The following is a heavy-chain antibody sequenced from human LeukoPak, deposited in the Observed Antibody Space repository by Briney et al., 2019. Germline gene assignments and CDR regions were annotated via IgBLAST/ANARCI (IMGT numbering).Heavy chain of an antibody. CDR1: GGSFSGYY. Sequence: PSETLPLTCAVYGGSFSGYYWSWIRQPPGKGLEWSGEINHSGSTNYNPSLKSRVTISVDTSKNQFSLKLSSVTAADTAVYYCASTRVVGYYYMDVWGKGTTVTVSS. J-gene: IGHJ6*03. CDR2: INHSGST. V-gene: IGHV4-34*01. D-gene: IGHD2-15*01. CDR3: ASTRVVGYYYMDV.